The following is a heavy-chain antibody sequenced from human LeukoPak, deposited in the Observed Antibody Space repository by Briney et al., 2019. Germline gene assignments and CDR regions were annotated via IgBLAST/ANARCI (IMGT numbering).Heavy chain of an antibody. CDR3: ARLTTVFTGDY. D-gene: IGHD4-17*01. Sequence: ASETLCLTCTVSGGSISSSGYYWGWVRQPPGKGLEWIGTTHYSGSTYYNPSLKSRVTMSVDTSKNQFSLKLSSVTAADTAVYYCARLTTVFTGDYWGQGTLVTVSS. CDR2: THYSGST. V-gene: IGHV4-39*01. CDR1: GGSISSSGYY. J-gene: IGHJ4*02.